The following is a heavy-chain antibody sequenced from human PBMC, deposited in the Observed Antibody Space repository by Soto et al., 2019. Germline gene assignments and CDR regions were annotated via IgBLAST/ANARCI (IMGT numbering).Heavy chain of an antibody. J-gene: IGHJ6*03. CDR1: GYTFTSYG. V-gene: IGHV1-18*01. D-gene: IGHD3-9*01. Sequence: ASVKVSCKASGYTFTSYGISWVRQAPGQGLEWMGWISAYSGNTNYAQKLQGRVTMTTDTSTSTAYMELSRLRSDDTAVYYCARGAEEYYDILTGHSEPYYYYYMDVWGKGTTVTVSS. CDR3: ARGAEEYYDILTGHSEPYYYYYMDV. CDR2: ISAYSGNT.